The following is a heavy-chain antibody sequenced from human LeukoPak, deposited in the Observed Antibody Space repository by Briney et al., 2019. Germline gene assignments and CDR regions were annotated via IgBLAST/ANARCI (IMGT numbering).Heavy chain of an antibody. CDR3: ARVTGVSRGYFDY. CDR2: IIPIFGTA. J-gene: IGHJ4*02. D-gene: IGHD3-10*01. Sequence: GASVKVSCKASGGTSSSYAISWVRQAPGQGLEWMGGIIPIFGTANYAQKFQGRVTITADESTSTAYMELSSLRSEDTAVYYCARVTGVSRGYFDYWGQGTLVTVSS. V-gene: IGHV1-69*13. CDR1: GGTSSSYA.